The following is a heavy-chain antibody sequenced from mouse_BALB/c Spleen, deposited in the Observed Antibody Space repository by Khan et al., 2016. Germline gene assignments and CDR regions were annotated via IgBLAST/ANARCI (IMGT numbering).Heavy chain of an antibody. V-gene: IGHV7-3*02. CDR3: ARDGYYVDAMDY. CDR2: IRNKANGYTT. CDR1: GFTFTDYY. Sequence: EVELVESGGGLVQPGGSLRLSCATSGFTFTDYYMSWVRQPPGMALEWLGFIRNKANGYTTEYSASVKGRFTISRDNSQSIVYLQMNTLRAEDSATYYCARDGYYVDAMDYWGQGTSVTVSS. J-gene: IGHJ4*01. D-gene: IGHD2-3*01.